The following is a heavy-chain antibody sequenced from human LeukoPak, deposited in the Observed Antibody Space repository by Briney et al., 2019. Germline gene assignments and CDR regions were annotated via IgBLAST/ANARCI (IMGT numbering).Heavy chain of an antibody. CDR2: IYTSGST. CDR3: ARDSGTPFDP. J-gene: IGHJ5*02. CDR1: GGSISSGGYY. V-gene: IGHV4-61*02. Sequence: SETLSLTCTVSGGSISSGGYYWSWVRQPAGKGLEWIGRIYTSGSTNYNPSLKSRVTMSVDTSKNQFSLKLSSVTAADTAVYYCARDSGTPFDPWGQGTLVTVSS. D-gene: IGHD1-1*01.